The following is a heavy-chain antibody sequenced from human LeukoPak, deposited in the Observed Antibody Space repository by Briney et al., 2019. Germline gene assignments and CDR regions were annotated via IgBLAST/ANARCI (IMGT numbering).Heavy chain of an antibody. CDR3: ARGPRGTGWYGMDY. CDR2: ISSGGST. J-gene: IGHJ4*02. V-gene: IGHV3-53*01. Sequence: GGSLRLSCAASGFDFRSKYMTWVRQAPGQGLEWVSVISSGGSTYYADSVKGRFTISRDNSKNTLYLQMNSLRVEDTAVYYCARGPRGTGWYGMDYWGQGTRVTVSS. CDR1: GFDFRSKY. D-gene: IGHD6-19*01.